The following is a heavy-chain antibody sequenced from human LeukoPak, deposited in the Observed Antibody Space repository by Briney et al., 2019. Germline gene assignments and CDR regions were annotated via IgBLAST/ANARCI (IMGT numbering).Heavy chain of an antibody. V-gene: IGHV4-34*01. CDR2: INHSGST. D-gene: IGHD2-8*01. CDR1: GGSFSGYY. CDR3: AFGVTPRGVNY. J-gene: IGHJ4*02. Sequence: SETLSLTCAVYGGSFSGYYWSWIRQLPGKGLEWIGEINHSGSTNYNPSLKSRVTISVDTSKNQFSLKLSSVTAADTAVYYCAFGVTPRGVNYWGQGTLVTVSS.